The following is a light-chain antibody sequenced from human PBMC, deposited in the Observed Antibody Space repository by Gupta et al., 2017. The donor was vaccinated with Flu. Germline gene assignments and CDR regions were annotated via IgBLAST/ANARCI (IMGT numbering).Light chain of an antibody. V-gene: IGKV2-28*01. CDR2: FGS. J-gene: IGKJ4*01. CDR1: SSLLHTHRYRY. Sequence: APGERDSISFWCSSSLLHTHRYRYVYLYFQQPEQSQHPLILFGSNRDPWFHDRFSGSGGGTEFTLKLSIVEAEAVGVYYCMQVLNIHPRTFGQGTKVEIK. CDR3: MQVLNIHPRT.